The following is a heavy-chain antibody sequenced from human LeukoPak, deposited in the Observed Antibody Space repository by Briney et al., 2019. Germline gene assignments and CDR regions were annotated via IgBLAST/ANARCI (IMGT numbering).Heavy chain of an antibody. CDR2: IYYTGST. CDR1: GGSISSYY. V-gene: IGHV4-59*08. J-gene: IGHJ4*02. Sequence: PSETLSLTCTVSGGSISSYYWSWIRQPPGKGLEWIGYIYYTGSTNYSPSLKSRVTISVDTSKNQFSLKLSSGTAEETAVYYCARHGRSGYSIDWPALNYWGQGSLVTVSS. D-gene: IGHD5-18*01. CDR3: ARHGRSGYSIDWPALNY.